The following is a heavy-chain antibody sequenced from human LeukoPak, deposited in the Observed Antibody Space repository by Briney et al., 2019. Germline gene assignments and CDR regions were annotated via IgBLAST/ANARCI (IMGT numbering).Heavy chain of an antibody. Sequence: GSLRLSCAASGFTFSSYAMSWIRQPPGKGLEWIGYIYYSGSTNYNPSLKSRVTISVDTSKNQFSLKLSSVTAADTAVYYCARGVITQSVDYWGQGTLVTVSS. CDR3: ARGVITQSVDY. J-gene: IGHJ4*02. V-gene: IGHV4-59*01. CDR1: GFTFSSYA. D-gene: IGHD3-10*01. CDR2: IYYSGST.